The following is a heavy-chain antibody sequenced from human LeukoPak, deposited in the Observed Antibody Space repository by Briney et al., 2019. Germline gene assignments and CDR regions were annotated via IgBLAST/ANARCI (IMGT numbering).Heavy chain of an antibody. V-gene: IGHV4-31*03. Sequence: PSETLSLTCTVSGGSISSGGYYWSWIRQHPGKGLEWIGYIYYSGSTYYNPSLKSRVTISVDTSKNQFSLKLTSVTAADTAVYYCARDSRYGELSYWGQGTLVTVSS. CDR2: IYYSGST. J-gene: IGHJ4*02. CDR3: ARDSRYGELSY. CDR1: GGSISSGGYY. D-gene: IGHD4-17*01.